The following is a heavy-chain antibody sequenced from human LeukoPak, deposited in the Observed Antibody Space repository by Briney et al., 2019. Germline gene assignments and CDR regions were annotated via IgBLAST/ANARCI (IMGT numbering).Heavy chain of an antibody. CDR2: LYTIGTT. J-gene: IGHJ6*03. V-gene: IGHV3-53*01. CDR3: AGYGGSYPYYMDV. CDR1: AFSVSTNF. D-gene: IGHD1-26*01. Sequence: PGGSLRLSCAASAFSVSTNFMTWVRQAPGKGLEWVSVLYTIGTTYYADSVKGRFTISRDNSKNTLYLQMNSLRAEDTAVYYCAGYGGSYPYYMDVWGKGTTVTVSS.